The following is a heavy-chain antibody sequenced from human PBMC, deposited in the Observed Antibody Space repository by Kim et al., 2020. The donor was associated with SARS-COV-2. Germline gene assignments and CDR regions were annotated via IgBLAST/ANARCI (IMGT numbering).Heavy chain of an antibody. CDR3: AKEMRAARYSSGHFFDY. J-gene: IGHJ4*02. CDR1: GLTFSSYA. V-gene: IGHV3-23*01. Sequence: GGSLRLSCAASGLTFSSYAMSWVRQAPGKGLEWVSTIGGSGAGTYYADSVKGRFTISRDNSKNTLFLQMDSLRVEDTAVYYCAKEMRAARYSSGHFFDYCGQGTLVTVSS. CDR2: IGGSGAGT. D-gene: IGHD6-19*01.